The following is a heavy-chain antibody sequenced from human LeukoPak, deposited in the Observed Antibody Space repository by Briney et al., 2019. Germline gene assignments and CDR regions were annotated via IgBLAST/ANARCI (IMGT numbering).Heavy chain of an antibody. V-gene: IGHV3-21*01. Sequence: PGGSLRLSCAASGFTFSSYSMNWVRQAPGKGLEWVSSISSSSSYIYYADSVKGRFTISRDNAKNSLYLQMNSLRAEDTAVYYCAKGGALGPYYFDYWGQGTLVTVSS. CDR2: ISSSSSYI. D-gene: IGHD1-26*01. CDR1: GFTFSSYS. J-gene: IGHJ4*02. CDR3: AKGGALGPYYFDY.